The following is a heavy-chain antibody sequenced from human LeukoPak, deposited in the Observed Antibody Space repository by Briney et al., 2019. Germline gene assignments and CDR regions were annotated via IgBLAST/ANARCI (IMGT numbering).Heavy chain of an antibody. CDR2: INGDGSST. J-gene: IGHJ4*02. Sequence: GGSLRLSCAASGVTFSSYWMHWVRQAPGKGLVWVSRINGDGSSTSYADSVKGRFTISRDNAKNTLYLQMNSLRAEDTAVYYCARGYSSSYRIDYWGQGTLVTVSS. CDR1: GVTFSSYW. CDR3: ARGYSSSYRIDY. V-gene: IGHV3-74*01. D-gene: IGHD6-6*01.